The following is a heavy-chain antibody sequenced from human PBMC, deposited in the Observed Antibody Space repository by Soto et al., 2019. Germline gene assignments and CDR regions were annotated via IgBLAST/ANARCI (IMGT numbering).Heavy chain of an antibody. D-gene: IGHD2-15*01. J-gene: IGHJ4*02. Sequence: QITLKESGPTLVKPTQTLTLTCTFSGFSLTTSGVGVGWIRQPPGKALEWLTVIYWDDDKRYSPSLQNRLTITQDTPKKPVGLTKTNMDPGETATYFCARISEGVVVAAWTSYFDFWGQGALVTVSS. CDR2: IYWDDDK. CDR1: GFSLTTSGVG. CDR3: ARISEGVVVAAWTSYFDF. V-gene: IGHV2-5*02.